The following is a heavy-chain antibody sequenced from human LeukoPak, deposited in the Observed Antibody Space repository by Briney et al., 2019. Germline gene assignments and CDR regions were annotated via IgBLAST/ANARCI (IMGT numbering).Heavy chain of an antibody. J-gene: IGHJ3*02. Sequence: GASVKVSCKVSGYTPTELSMHWVRQAPGKGLEWMGGFDPEDGETIYAQKFQGRVTMTEDTSTDTAYMELSSLRFEDTAVYYCATDYDSYGYGHDAFEIWGQGTMVTVSS. CDR2: FDPEDGET. D-gene: IGHD5-18*01. V-gene: IGHV1-24*01. CDR3: ATDYDSYGYGHDAFEI. CDR1: GYTPTELS.